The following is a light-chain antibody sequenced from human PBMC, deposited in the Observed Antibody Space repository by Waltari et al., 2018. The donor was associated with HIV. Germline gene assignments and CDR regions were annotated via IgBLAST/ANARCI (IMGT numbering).Light chain of an antibody. CDR1: SSDVGDHDF. V-gene: IGLV2-8*01. Sequence: QSALTQPPAASGSPGQSVTIPCTGTSSDVGDHDFVSWYQQHPGKAPRLMIYDVSKRPSGVPDRFSGSKSGNTASLTVSGLQAEDEADYYCSSYTSSSTPAVVFGGGTKLTVL. CDR2: DVS. J-gene: IGLJ2*01. CDR3: SSYTSSSTPAVV.